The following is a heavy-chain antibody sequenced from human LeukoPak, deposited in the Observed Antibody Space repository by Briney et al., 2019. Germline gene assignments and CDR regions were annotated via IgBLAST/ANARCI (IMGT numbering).Heavy chain of an antibody. D-gene: IGHD5-18*01. CDR3: ARAPDNYGIDDY. V-gene: IGHV1-46*04. J-gene: IGHJ4*02. CDR2: INPSAGST. Sequence: GASVKVSCKASGYTFTRYYMHWVRQAPGQGLEGMGIINPSAGSTSYAPKLQGRVTLTRETSTSTVYMELSSLGYEDTAIYYCARAPDNYGIDDYWGQGTLLTVS. CDR1: GYTFTRYY.